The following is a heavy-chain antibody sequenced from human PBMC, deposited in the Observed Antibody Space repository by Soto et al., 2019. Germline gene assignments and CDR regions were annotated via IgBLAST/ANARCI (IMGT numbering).Heavy chain of an antibody. Sequence: QLQLQESGPGLVKPSETLSLTCTVSGGSISSSSYYWGWIRQPPGKGLEWIGSIYYSGSTYYNPSLKSRVTISVDTSKNQFSLKLSSVPAADTAVYYCARRPQYIAARPEYYFDYWGQGTLVTVSS. CDR1: GGSISSSSYY. J-gene: IGHJ4*02. D-gene: IGHD6-6*01. CDR3: ARRPQYIAARPEYYFDY. CDR2: IYYSGST. V-gene: IGHV4-39*01.